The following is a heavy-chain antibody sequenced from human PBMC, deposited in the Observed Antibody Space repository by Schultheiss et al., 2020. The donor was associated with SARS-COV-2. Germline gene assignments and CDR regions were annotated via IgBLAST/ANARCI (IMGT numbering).Heavy chain of an antibody. CDR3: ARHGTRFGLGYYYYGMDV. D-gene: IGHD3-3*01. J-gene: IGHJ6*02. V-gene: IGHV4-39*07. CDR1: GGSISSSSYY. CDR2: IYYSGST. Sequence: SETLSLTCTVSGGSISSSSYYWGWIRQPPGKGLEWIGSIYYSGSTYYNPSLKSRVTISVDTSKNQFSLKLSSVTAADTAVYYCARHGTRFGLGYYYYGMDVWGQGTTVTVSS.